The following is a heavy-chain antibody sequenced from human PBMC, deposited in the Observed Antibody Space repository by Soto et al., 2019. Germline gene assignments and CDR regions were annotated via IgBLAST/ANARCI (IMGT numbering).Heavy chain of an antibody. CDR2: ISGSGGST. CDR1: GFTFSSYA. D-gene: IGHD4-4*01. Sequence: EVQLLESGGGLVQPGGSLSPSCAASGFTFSSYAMSWVPQPPGKGLEWVSAISGSGGSTYYADPVKGRFTISRDNSKNTLYLQMNSLRAEDTAVYYCAKASYSTLYVGMDVWGQGTTVTVSS. CDR3: AKASYSTLYVGMDV. J-gene: IGHJ6*02. V-gene: IGHV3-23*01.